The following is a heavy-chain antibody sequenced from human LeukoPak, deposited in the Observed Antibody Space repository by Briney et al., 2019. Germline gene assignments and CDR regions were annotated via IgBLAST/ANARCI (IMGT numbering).Heavy chain of an antibody. V-gene: IGHV4-59*12. CDR3: ARGTGEDSYYFDY. D-gene: IGHD3-16*01. J-gene: IGHJ4*02. CDR2: IYYSGST. CDR1: GGSISSYY. Sequence: SETLSLTCTVSGGSISSYYWSWIRQPPGKGLEWIGYIYYSGSTNYNPSLKSRVTISVGTSKNQFSLKLSSVTAADTAVYYCARGTGEDSYYFDYWGQGTLVTVSS.